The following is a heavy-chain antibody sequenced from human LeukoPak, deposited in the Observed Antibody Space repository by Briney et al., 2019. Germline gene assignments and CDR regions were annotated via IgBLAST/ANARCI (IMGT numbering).Heavy chain of an antibody. D-gene: IGHD2-21*02. CDR3: ARTRRHIVVVTATRRDYYGMDV. J-gene: IGHJ6*02. Sequence: SETLSLTCTVSGGSINSYYWSWIRQPPGKGLEWIGSIYYSGRTNYNPSLKSRVTISVDTSKNQFSLKLSSVTAADTAVYYCARTRRHIVVVTATRRDYYGMDVWGQGTTVTVSS. CDR2: IYYSGRT. CDR1: GGSINSYY. V-gene: IGHV4-59*01.